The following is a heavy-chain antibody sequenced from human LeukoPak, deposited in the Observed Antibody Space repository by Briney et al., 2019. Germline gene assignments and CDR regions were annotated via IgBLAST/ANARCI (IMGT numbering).Heavy chain of an antibody. D-gene: IGHD6-13*01. CDR3: ARASMGYSSSWYFDY. V-gene: IGHV4-59*01. CDR1: GGSMSSYY. J-gene: IGHJ4*02. CDR2: IYHSGSS. Sequence: ETLCLTCTVSGGSMSSYYWSWIRQPPGRGLEWIGYIYHSGSSNYNPSLKSRVTISVDTSKKQFSLKLSSVTAADTAVYYCARASMGYSSSWYFDYWGQGTLVTVSS.